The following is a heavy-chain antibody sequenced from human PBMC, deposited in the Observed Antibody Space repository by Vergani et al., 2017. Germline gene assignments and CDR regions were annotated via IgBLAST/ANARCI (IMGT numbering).Heavy chain of an antibody. CDR2: ISWNSGSI. D-gene: IGHD6-6*01. CDR1: GFTFDDYA. V-gene: IGHV3-9*01. J-gene: IGHJ6*02. Sequence: EVQLVESGGGLVQPGRSLRLSCAASGFTFDDYAMHWVRQAPGKGLEWVSGISWNSGSIGYADSVKGRFTISRDNAKNSLYLQMNSLRAEDTALYYCARIEGSSYYYYGMDVWGQGP. CDR3: ARIEGSSYYYYGMDV.